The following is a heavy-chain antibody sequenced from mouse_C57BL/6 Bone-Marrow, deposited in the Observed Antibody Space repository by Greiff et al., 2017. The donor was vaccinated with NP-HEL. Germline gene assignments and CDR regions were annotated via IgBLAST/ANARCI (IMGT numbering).Heavy chain of an antibody. CDR2: ISYDGSN. CDR3: ASEGYYGSSYWYFDV. CDR1: GYTFTSCYY. J-gene: IGHJ1*03. D-gene: IGHD1-1*01. Sequence: EVKLLESGPGLVKPSQSLSLSCSVTGYTFTSCYYWRWIRQFAGNILEWMVNISYDGSNNYNPSLNNRISIPSDTSKNQIFLKLNSVTTEETATYYCASEGYYGSSYWYFDVWGTGTTVTVSS. V-gene: IGHV3-6*01.